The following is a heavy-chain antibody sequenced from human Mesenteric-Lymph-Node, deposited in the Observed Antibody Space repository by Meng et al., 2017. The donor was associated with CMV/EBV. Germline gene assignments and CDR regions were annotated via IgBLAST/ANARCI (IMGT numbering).Heavy chain of an antibody. CDR2: IYSGGST. D-gene: IGHD2-2*01. Sequence: ETLSLTCAASGFTVSSNYMSWVRQAPGKGLEWVSVIYSGGSTYYADSVKGRFTISRDNAKNTLYLQMNSLRAEDTAVYYCARVLVPAAPFDYWGQGTLVTVSS. CDR1: GFTVSSNY. J-gene: IGHJ4*02. CDR3: ARVLVPAAPFDY. V-gene: IGHV3-53*01.